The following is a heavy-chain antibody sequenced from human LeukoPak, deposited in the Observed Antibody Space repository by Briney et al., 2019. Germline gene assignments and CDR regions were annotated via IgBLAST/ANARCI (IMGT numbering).Heavy chain of an antibody. Sequence: ASVKVSCKASEYTFTGCYMHWVRQAPGQGLEWMGWINPNSGGTNYAQKFQGRVTMTRDTSISTAYMELSRLRSDDTAVYYCARDLTGTTSWDLDYWGQGTLVTVSS. CDR2: INPNSGGT. CDR3: ARDLTGTTSWDLDY. J-gene: IGHJ4*02. V-gene: IGHV1-2*02. CDR1: EYTFTGCY. D-gene: IGHD1-7*01.